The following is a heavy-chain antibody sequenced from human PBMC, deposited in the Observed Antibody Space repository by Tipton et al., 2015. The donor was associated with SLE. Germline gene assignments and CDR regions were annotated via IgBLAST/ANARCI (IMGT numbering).Heavy chain of an antibody. CDR2: ISSSGSTI. Sequence: SLRLSCAASGFTFSSYEMNWVRQAPGKGLEWVSYISSSGSTIYYADSVKGRFTISRDNAKNSLYLQMNSLRAEDTAVYYCASEVGVGATNYWGQGTLVTVSS. CDR3: ASEVGVGATNY. D-gene: IGHD1-26*01. V-gene: IGHV3-48*03. J-gene: IGHJ4*02. CDR1: GFTFSSYE.